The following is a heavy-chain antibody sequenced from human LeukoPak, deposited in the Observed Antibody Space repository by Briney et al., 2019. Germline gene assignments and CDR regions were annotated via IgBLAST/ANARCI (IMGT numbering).Heavy chain of an antibody. CDR2: MNPNSGNT. CDR1: GYTFTSYG. J-gene: IGHJ4*02. Sequence: ASVKVSCKASGYTFTSYGISWVRQAPGQGLEWMGWMNPNSGNTGYAQKFQGRVTMTRNTSISTAYMELSSLRSEDTAVYYCARGRGGSYYSSNELNYWGQGTLVTVSS. CDR3: ARGRGGSYYSSNELNY. V-gene: IGHV1-8*02. D-gene: IGHD1-26*01.